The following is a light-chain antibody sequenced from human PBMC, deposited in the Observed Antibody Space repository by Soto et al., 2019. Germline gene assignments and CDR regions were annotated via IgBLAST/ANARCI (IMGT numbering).Light chain of an antibody. CDR2: DAS. CDR3: QHYNSWPLT. V-gene: IGKV3D-15*01. J-gene: IGKJ4*01. CDR1: QSVSRH. Sequence: EIVLTQSPATLSLSPGERATLSCRASQSVSRHLAWYQQKPGQAPRLLIYDASNRATGIPARFSGSGSGTEFTLTISSLQSEDFAVYYCQHYNSWPLTFGGGTKVDIK.